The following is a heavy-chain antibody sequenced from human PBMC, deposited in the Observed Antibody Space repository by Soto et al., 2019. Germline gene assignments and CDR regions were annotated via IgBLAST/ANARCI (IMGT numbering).Heavy chain of an antibody. D-gene: IGHD6-19*01. Sequence: PSETLSLTCAVYGGSFSGYYWSWIRQPPGKGLEWIGEINHSGSTNYNPSLKSRVTISVDTSKNQFSLKLSSVTAADTAVYYCARGRRGVADRYYYYYGMDVWGQGTTLTVSS. J-gene: IGHJ6*02. CDR3: ARGRRGVADRYYYYYGMDV. CDR1: GGSFSGYY. CDR2: INHSGST. V-gene: IGHV4-34*01.